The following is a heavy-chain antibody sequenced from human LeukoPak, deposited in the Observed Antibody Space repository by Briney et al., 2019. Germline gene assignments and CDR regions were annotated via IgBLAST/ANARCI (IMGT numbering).Heavy chain of an antibody. CDR3: ARDLTMVRTLGG. CDR1: GYTFTGYY. Sequence: EASVKVSCKASGYTFTGYYMHWVRQAPGQGLEWMGWINPNSGGTNYAQKFQGRVTTTRDTSISTAYMELSSLRSEDTAVYYCARDLTMVRTLGGWGQGTLVTVSS. V-gene: IGHV1-2*02. J-gene: IGHJ4*02. D-gene: IGHD3-10*01. CDR2: INPNSGGT.